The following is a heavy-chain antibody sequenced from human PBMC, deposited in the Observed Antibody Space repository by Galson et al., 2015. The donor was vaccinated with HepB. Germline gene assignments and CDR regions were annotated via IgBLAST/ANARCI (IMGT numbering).Heavy chain of an antibody. J-gene: IGHJ5*02. CDR2: FSPYYRDT. D-gene: IGHD2-15*01. CDR1: GYRFSTYS. V-gene: IGHV1-18*01. Sequence: SVKVSCKASGYRFSTYSITWVRQAPGQGLEWMGWFSPYYRDTKYARKFQGRVTMTTDTITSTAYMELRSLRSDDTAVYYCARGALVGVVGGSQNNWFAPWGQGTLVTVSS. CDR3: ARGALVGVVGGSQNNWFAP.